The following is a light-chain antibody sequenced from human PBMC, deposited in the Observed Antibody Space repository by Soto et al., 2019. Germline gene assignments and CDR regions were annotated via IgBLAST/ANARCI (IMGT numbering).Light chain of an antibody. CDR2: DAS. CDR1: QSISTW. CDR3: QKYNTYPPWP. V-gene: IGKV1-5*01. Sequence: DIQMTQSPSTLSASVGDRVTITCRASQSISTWLAWYQQKPGKAPELLIYDASSLQSGVPSRFSGSGSGTELPPTITSCKPVDFAPYYCQKYNTYPPWPFAQGPKLEIK. J-gene: IGKJ1*01.